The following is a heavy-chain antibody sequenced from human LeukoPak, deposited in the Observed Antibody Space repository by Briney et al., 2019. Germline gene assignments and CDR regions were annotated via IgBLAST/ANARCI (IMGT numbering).Heavy chain of an antibody. CDR2: INHSGST. J-gene: IGHJ4*02. Sequence: PSETLSLTCAVYGGSFSGYYWSWIRQPPGKGLEWIGEINHSGSTNYNPSLKSRDTISVDTSKNQFSLKLSSVTAADTAVYYCARFSSSSFDYWGQGTLVTVSS. CDR3: ARFSSSSFDY. D-gene: IGHD6-13*01. V-gene: IGHV4-34*01. CDR1: GGSFSGYY.